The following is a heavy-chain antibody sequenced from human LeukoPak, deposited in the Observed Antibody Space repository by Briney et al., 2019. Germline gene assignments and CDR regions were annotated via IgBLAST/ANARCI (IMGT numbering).Heavy chain of an antibody. CDR1: GFTFSSYS. CDR3: AREGFYCSGGSCYYYYYGMDV. V-gene: IGHV3-21*01. CDR2: ISSSSSYI. J-gene: IGHJ6*02. D-gene: IGHD2-15*01. Sequence: GGSLRLSCAASGFTFSSYSMNWVRQAPGEGLEWVSSISSSSSYIYYADSVKGRFTISRDNAKNSLYLQMNSLRAEDTAVYYCAREGFYCSGGSCYYYYYGMDVWGQGTTVTVSS.